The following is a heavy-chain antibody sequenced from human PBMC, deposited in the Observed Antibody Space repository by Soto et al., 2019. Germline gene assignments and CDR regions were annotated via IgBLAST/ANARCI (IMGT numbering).Heavy chain of an antibody. J-gene: IGHJ6*03. CDR1: GFTFNNYA. D-gene: IGHD3-10*01. CDR3: AKDRLRWFGDSGMDV. CDR2: ISGSGGSS. Sequence: GGSLRLSCAASGFTFNNYAMSWVRQAPGKGLEWVSAISGSGGSSFYADSVKGRFTISRDNSKNTLYLQMESLRAEDTAVYYCAKDRLRWFGDSGMDVWGKGTTVTVSS. V-gene: IGHV3-23*01.